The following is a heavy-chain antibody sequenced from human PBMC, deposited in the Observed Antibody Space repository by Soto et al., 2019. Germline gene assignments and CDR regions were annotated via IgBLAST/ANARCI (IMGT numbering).Heavy chain of an antibody. CDR2: ISSSSSTI. Sequence: EVQLVESGGGLVQPGGSLRLSCAASGFTFSSYSMNWVRQAPGKGLEWVSYISSSSSTIYYADSVKGRFTISRDNAKNSLYLQMNSLRGEDTAVYYCAKDVDSYCSGGSCYIRWFDPWGQGTLVTVSS. CDR3: AKDVDSYCSGGSCYIRWFDP. CDR1: GFTFSSYS. J-gene: IGHJ5*02. D-gene: IGHD2-15*01. V-gene: IGHV3-48*01.